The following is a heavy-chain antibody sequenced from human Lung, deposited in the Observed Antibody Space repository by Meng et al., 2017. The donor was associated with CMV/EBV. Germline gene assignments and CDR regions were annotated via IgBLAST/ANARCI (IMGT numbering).Heavy chain of an antibody. CDR1: AFTVSSNY. Sequence: GGSLRLXXAASAFTVSSNYMSWVRQAPGKGLEWVSVIYSGGITYYAGSVKGRFSISRDNSKNTLYLKMNSLRAEDTAVYYCARGGGGGDLLYYYYGMDVWGQGTTVXVSS. CDR2: IYSGGIT. D-gene: IGHD2-21*02. V-gene: IGHV3-53*01. J-gene: IGHJ6*02. CDR3: ARGGGGGDLLYYYYGMDV.